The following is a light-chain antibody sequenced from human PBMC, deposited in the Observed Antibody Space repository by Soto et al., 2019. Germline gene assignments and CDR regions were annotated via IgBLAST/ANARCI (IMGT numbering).Light chain of an antibody. Sequence: QSVLTQPASVSGSPGQSITISCTGTSSDIGAYNFVSWYQQHPGKAPKLMLYDVNIRPSGVSNRFSGSKSGNTASLTLSGLQAEDEADYYCTSWTTSTTLKFGGGTKVPVL. J-gene: IGLJ2*01. V-gene: IGLV2-14*03. CDR2: DVN. CDR1: SSDIGAYNF. CDR3: TSWTTSTTLK.